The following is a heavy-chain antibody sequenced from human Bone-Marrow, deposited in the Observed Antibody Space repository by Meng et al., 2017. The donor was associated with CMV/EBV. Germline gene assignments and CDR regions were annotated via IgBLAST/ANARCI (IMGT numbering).Heavy chain of an antibody. Sequence: SETLSLTCAVYGGSFSGYYWSWNRQPPGKGLEWIGEINHSGSTNYNPSLKSRVTISVDTSKNQFSLKLCSVTAADTAVYYGARERGDWGAMASYYYYGMDVWGQGTTVTVSS. J-gene: IGHJ6*02. D-gene: IGHD3-16*01. CDR2: INHSGST. CDR1: GGSFSGYY. V-gene: IGHV4-34*01. CDR3: ARERGDWGAMASYYYYGMDV.